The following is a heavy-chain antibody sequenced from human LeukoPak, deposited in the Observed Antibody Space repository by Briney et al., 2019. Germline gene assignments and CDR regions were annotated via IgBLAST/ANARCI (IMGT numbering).Heavy chain of an antibody. Sequence: SVKVSCKASGGTFSSYAISWVRQAPGQGLEWMGRIIPIFGTANYAQKFQGRVTITTDESTSTAYMELSSLRSEDSAVYYCAIAARADAFDIWGQGTMVTVSS. CDR1: GGTFSSYA. D-gene: IGHD6-6*01. V-gene: IGHV1-69*05. CDR3: AIAARADAFDI. J-gene: IGHJ3*02. CDR2: IIPIFGTA.